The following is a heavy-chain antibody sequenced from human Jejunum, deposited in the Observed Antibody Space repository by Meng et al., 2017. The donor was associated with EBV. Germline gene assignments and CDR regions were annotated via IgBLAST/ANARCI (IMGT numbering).Heavy chain of an antibody. Sequence: QVQLQESGPGLVEPSETLFLPCTVSGGSVSTASYDWSWIRQSPGKGLEWIGYIYYSGNTNYNPSLKSRATITVDTSKNQFSLKLSSVTAADTAVYYCARVVDYYERSGYPDFWGQGTLVTVSS. D-gene: IGHD3-22*01. CDR1: GGSVSTASYD. V-gene: IGHV4-61*01. J-gene: IGHJ4*02. CDR3: ARVVDYYERSGYPDF. CDR2: IYYSGNT.